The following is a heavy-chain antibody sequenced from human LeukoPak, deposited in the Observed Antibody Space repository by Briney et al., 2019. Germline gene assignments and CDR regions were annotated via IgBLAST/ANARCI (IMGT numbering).Heavy chain of an antibody. Sequence: GGSLRLSCAASGFTFSSYAMHWVRQAPGKGLEWVAVISYDGSNKYYADSVKGRFTISRDNSKNTLYLQMNSPRAEDTAVYYCARSLSLYSYGYYFDYWAREPWSPSPQ. V-gene: IGHV3-30*04. CDR2: ISYDGSNK. CDR1: GFTFSSYA. J-gene: IGHJ4*02. CDR3: ARSLSLYSYGYYFDY. D-gene: IGHD5-18*01.